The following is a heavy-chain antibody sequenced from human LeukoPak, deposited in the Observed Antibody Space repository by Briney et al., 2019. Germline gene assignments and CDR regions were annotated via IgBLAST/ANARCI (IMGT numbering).Heavy chain of an antibody. CDR1: GGSISSSTYY. J-gene: IGHJ4*02. V-gene: IGHV3-23*01. D-gene: IGHD4-11*01. CDR3: AKGVSKYDFDY. Sequence: ETLSLTCTDSGGSISSSTYYWGWIRQPPGKGLEWVSGISGGTYDADSVRGRFTISRDNSKNTLYLQVNSLRAEDTAVYYCAKGVSKYDFDYWGQGTLVTVSS. CDR2: ISGGT.